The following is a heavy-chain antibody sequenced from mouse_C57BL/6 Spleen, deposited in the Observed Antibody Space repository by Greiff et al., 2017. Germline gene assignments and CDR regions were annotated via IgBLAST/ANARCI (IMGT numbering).Heavy chain of an antibody. CDR1: GFTFSSYA. CDR2: ISDGGSYT. V-gene: IGHV5-4*01. CDR3: ARDDEDYAMDY. Sequence: EVHLVESGGGLVKPGGSLKLSCAASGFTFSSYAMSWVRQTPEKRLEWVATISDGGSYTYYPDNVKGRFTISRDNAKNNLYLQMSHLKSEDTAMYYCARDDEDYAMDYWGQGTSVTVSS. J-gene: IGHJ4*01.